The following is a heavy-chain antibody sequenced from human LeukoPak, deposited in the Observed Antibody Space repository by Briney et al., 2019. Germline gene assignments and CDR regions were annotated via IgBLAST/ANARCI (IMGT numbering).Heavy chain of an antibody. CDR3: ARVLWFGERHMDV. V-gene: IGHV3-23*01. CDR2: ISGSGGST. CDR1: GFTFSSYA. Sequence: PGGSLRLSCAASGFTFSSYAMSWVRQAPGKGLEWVSAISGSGGSTYYADSVKGRFTISRDNSKNTLYLQMNSLRAEDTAVYYCARVLWFGERHMDVWGKGTTVTISS. J-gene: IGHJ6*03. D-gene: IGHD3-10*01.